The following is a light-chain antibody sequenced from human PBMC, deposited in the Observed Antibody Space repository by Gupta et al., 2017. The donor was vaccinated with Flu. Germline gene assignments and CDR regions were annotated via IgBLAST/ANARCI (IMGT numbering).Light chain of an antibody. CDR3: QQDDNLPIT. CDR2: DAS. Sequence: DIQMTQSPSSLSASVGDRVTITCQASQDISNYLNWYQQKPGKAPKLLIYDASNLKTGVPSRFSGSGSGTDFTFTINSLQPEDIATYYCQQDDNLPITFGHGTKVDFK. V-gene: IGKV1-33*01. CDR1: QDISNY. J-gene: IGKJ3*01.